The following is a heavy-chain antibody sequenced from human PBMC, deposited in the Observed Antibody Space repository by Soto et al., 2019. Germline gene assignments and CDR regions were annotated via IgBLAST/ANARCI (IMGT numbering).Heavy chain of an antibody. CDR1: GGTFSSYA. CDR2: IIPIFGTA. Sequence: GASVKVSCKASGGTFSSYAISWVRQAPGQGLEWMGGIIPIFGTANYAQKFQGRVTITADKSTSTAYMELSSLRSEDTAVYYCARAAAEQPMYWYFDLWGRGTLVTVSS. V-gene: IGHV1-69*06. CDR3: ARAAAEQPMYWYFDL. D-gene: IGHD6-13*01. J-gene: IGHJ2*01.